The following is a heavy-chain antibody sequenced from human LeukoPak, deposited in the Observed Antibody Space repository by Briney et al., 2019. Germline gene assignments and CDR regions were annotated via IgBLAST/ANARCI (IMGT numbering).Heavy chain of an antibody. V-gene: IGHV4-4*07. CDR1: GGSISTYY. J-gene: IGHJ4*02. Sequence: SEALSLTCTVSGGSISTYYWSWIRQPAGKGLEWIGHIYTSGNINYNPSFESRVTMSVDTSKNQFSLKLNSVTAADTAVYYCASSGRGWYFDYWGRGTLVTVSS. CDR2: IYTSGNI. D-gene: IGHD6-19*01. CDR3: ASSGRGWYFDY.